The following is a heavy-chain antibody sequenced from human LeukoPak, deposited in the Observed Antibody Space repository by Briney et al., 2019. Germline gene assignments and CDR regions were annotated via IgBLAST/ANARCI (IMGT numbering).Heavy chain of an antibody. Sequence: PGGSLRLSCAASGFTFSRYWMSWVRQAPGKGLEWLANINQDGSEIYYVDSVKGRFTISRDNAKSSLYLQMNGLRAGDTAVYYCARDESYSSDYWGQGTLVTVSS. CDR2: INQDGSEI. CDR1: GFTFSRYW. V-gene: IGHV3-7*05. D-gene: IGHD3-22*01. CDR3: ARDESYSSDY. J-gene: IGHJ4*02.